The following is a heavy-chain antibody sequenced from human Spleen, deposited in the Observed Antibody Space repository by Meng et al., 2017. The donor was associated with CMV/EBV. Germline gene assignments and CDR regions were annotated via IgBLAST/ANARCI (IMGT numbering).Heavy chain of an antibody. D-gene: IGHD1-26*01. CDR1: GGSFSGYY. V-gene: IGHV4-34*01. Sequence: SETLSLTCAVYGGSFSGYYWSWIRQPPGKGLEWIGEINHSGSTNYNLSLKSRVTISVDTSKNQFSLKLSSVTAADTAVYYCARGLDKYSGALRAFDIWGQGTMVTVSS. CDR2: INHSGST. CDR3: ARGLDKYSGALRAFDI. J-gene: IGHJ3*02.